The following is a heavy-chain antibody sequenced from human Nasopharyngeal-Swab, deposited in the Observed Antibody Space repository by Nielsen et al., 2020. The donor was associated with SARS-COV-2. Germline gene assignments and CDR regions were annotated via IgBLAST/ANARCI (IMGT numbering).Heavy chain of an antibody. J-gene: IGHJ2*01. Sequence: GGSLRLSCAASGFTFSHAWMSWVRQAPGKGLEWVANIKQDGSEKYYVDSVKGRFTISRDNAKNSLYLQMNSLRAEDTAVYYCARTRGGIAVAGRGYWYFDLWGRGTLVTVSS. CDR1: GFTFSHAW. V-gene: IGHV3-7*03. D-gene: IGHD6-19*01. CDR3: ARTRGGIAVAGRGYWYFDL. CDR2: IKQDGSEK.